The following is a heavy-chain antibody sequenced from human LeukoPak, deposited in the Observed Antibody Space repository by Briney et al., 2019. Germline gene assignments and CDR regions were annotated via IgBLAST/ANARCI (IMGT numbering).Heavy chain of an antibody. CDR2: ISAYNGNT. Sequence: ASVKVSCKASGYTFTSYGISRVRQAPGQGLEWMGWISAYNGNTNYAQKLQGRVTMTTDTSTSTAYMELRSLRSDDTAVYYCARALRYSSSSPIDYWGQGILVTVSS. CDR1: GYTFTSYG. D-gene: IGHD6-6*01. CDR3: ARALRYSSSSPIDY. J-gene: IGHJ4*02. V-gene: IGHV1-18*01.